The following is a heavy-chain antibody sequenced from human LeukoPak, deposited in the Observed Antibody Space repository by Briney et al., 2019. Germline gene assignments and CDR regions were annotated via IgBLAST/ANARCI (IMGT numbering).Heavy chain of an antibody. J-gene: IGHJ4*02. V-gene: IGHV4-34*01. CDR3: ARGPSLLWFGELFD. D-gene: IGHD3-10*01. CDR2: INHSGST. CDR1: GVSFSGYY. Sequence: SETLSLTCAVYGVSFSGYYWSWIRQPPGKGLVWIGEINHSGSTNYNPSLKSRVTISVDTSKNQFSLKLSSVTAADTAVYYCARGPSLLWFGELFDWGQGTLVTVSS.